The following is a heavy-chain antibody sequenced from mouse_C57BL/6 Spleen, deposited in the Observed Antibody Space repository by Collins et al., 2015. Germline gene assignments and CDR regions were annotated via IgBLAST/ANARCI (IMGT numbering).Heavy chain of an antibody. CDR2: IHPNSGST. J-gene: IGHJ1*03. V-gene: IGHV1-64*01. CDR1: GYTFTSYW. CDR3: ARSRYGSSHWYFDV. Sequence: QVQLQQPGAELVKPGASVKLSCKASGYTFTSYWMHWVKQRPGQGLEWIGMIHPNSGSTNYNEKFKGKATLTVDKSSSTAYMQLSSLTSEDSAVYYCARSRYGSSHWYFDVWGTGTTVTVSS. D-gene: IGHD1-1*01.